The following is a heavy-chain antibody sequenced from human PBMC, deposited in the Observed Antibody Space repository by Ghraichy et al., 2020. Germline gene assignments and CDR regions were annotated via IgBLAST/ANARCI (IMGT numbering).Heavy chain of an antibody. CDR2: TYYRSKWST. V-gene: IGHV6-1*01. CDR1: GDSVSTNTAA. Sequence: SQTLSLTCAISGDSVSTNTAAWNWIRQSPSRGLEWLGRTYYRSKWSTDYALSVKSRIIINPDTSKNQFSLQLNSVTPEDTAVYYCARVGRLWDSFHSWGQGTLVTVSS. J-gene: IGHJ4*02. D-gene: IGHD3-16*01. CDR3: ARVGRLWDSFHS.